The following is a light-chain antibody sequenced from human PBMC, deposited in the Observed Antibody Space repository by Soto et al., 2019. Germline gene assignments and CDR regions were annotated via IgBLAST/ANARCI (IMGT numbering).Light chain of an antibody. Sequence: DIEMTQSPSTLSVSPGERATLSCRASQSVNSNLAWYQQKPGQAPRVLIFGASTRATGIPARFSGSGSGTEFSLTINSLQSEDFAVYYCQEYNTWPWTFGQGTKVDIK. CDR3: QEYNTWPWT. V-gene: IGKV3-15*01. CDR1: QSVNSN. J-gene: IGKJ1*01. CDR2: GAS.